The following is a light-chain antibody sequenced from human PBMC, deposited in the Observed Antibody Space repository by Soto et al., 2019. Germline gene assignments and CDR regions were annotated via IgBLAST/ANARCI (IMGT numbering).Light chain of an antibody. CDR2: GAS. V-gene: IGKV3-15*01. CDR1: QSVTIN. CDR3: QQYNNWPLIT. J-gene: IGKJ5*01. Sequence: MQSQGTLCVTTGERATLSGRPSQSVTINVAWYQQIPGQAPRLLIYGASTRATGVPARFSGGGSGTEFTLTISSLQSEDFGIYYCQQYNNWPLITFGQGTRLEIK.